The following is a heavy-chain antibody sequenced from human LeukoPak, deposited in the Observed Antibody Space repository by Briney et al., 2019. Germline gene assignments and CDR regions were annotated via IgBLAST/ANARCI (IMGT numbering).Heavy chain of an antibody. J-gene: IGHJ5*02. CDR1: GYSISSGYY. Sequence: SETLSLTCTVSGYSISSGYYWGWTRQPPGKGLEWIGSIYYSGSTYYNPSLKSRVTISVDTSKNQFSLKLSSVTAADTAVYYCARDSYRSGWYLGNWFDPWGQGTLVTVSS. CDR2: IYYSGST. D-gene: IGHD6-19*01. V-gene: IGHV4-38-2*02. CDR3: ARDSYRSGWYLGNWFDP.